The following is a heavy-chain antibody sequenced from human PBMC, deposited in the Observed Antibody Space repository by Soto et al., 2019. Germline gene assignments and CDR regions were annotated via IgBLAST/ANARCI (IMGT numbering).Heavy chain of an antibody. CDR2: VHQLVGT. CDR3: ANWGGLIFPRLY. J-gene: IGHJ4*02. V-gene: IGHV4-4*02. Sequence: QVRLQESGPGLVEPSGTLSLTCTVSGGSIYTDDWWTWVRQTPGKGLEWIGEVHQLVGTNYNPALRSRVTIAIDKSKNQFSLELTSVTAADTAVYYCANWGGLIFPRLYWGTGTLVAVSS. D-gene: IGHD3-16*01. CDR1: GGSIYTDDW.